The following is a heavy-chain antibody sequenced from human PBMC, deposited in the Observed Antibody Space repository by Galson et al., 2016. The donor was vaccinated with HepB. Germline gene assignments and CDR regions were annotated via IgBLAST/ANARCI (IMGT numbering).Heavy chain of an antibody. J-gene: IGHJ1*01. Sequence: SLRLSCAASGFTFRSYGIHWVRQAPDKGLEWVAIISYDGSTKYYTDSVKGRFTITRDNSKNSLSLQMNSLRAEDTAVYYCARDRVSYWCEKYFHLWGQGTLVTVSS. CDR1: GFTFRSYG. CDR3: ARDRVSYWCEKYFHL. CDR2: ISYDGSTK. V-gene: IGHV3-30*03. D-gene: IGHD2-8*02.